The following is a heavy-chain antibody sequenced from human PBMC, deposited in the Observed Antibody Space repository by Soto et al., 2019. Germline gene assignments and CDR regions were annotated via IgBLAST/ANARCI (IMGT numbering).Heavy chain of an antibody. D-gene: IGHD3-22*01. V-gene: IGHV4-39*01. CDR1: GGSVSSSTYY. CDR3: ARQGITMVVVVITDNWFDP. CDR2: IYFSGST. Sequence: QLQLQESGPGLVKPSETLSLTCTVSGGSVSSSTYYWGWIRQPPGKGLEWIGSIYFSGSTYYNPSLKSRPTISVDTSKNQFSLKLSSVIAADTAVYYCARQGITMVVVVITDNWFDPWGQGTLVTVSS. J-gene: IGHJ5*02.